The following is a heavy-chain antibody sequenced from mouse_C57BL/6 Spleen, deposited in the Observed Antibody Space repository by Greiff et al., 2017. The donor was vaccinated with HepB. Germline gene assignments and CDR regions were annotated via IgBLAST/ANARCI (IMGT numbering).Heavy chain of an antibody. J-gene: IGHJ4*01. CDR1: GYSFTSYY. CDR3: ARLGDYAMDY. V-gene: IGHV1-66*01. CDR2: IYPGSGNT. Sequence: VKLMESGPELVKPGASVKISCKASGYSFTSYYIHWVKQRPGQGLEWIGWIYPGSGNTKYNEKFKGKATLTADTSSSTAYMQLSSLTSEDSAVYYCARLGDYAMDYWGQGTSVTVSS.